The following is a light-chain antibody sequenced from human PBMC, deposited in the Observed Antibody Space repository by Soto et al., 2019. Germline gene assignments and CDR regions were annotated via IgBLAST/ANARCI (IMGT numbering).Light chain of an antibody. J-gene: IGKJ4*01. Sequence: ELVKTQRPATLSVSPRERATLSCRASHSVSSNLAWYQQQPGQAPRLLIYDASTRATGIPARFSGSGSGTDFTLTVSSLQSEDFAVYYCQQYNSCPLTFGGGSKVDIK. CDR2: DAS. CDR1: HSVSSN. CDR3: QQYNSCPLT. V-gene: IGKV3D-15*01.